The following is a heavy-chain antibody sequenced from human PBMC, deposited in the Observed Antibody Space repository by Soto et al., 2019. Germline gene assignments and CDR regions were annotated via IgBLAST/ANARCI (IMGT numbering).Heavy chain of an antibody. D-gene: IGHD6-13*01. CDR3: ARDGIAAAGFAEYFQH. V-gene: IGHV3-30*04. CDR2: ISYDGSNK. Sequence: GGSLRLSCAASGFTFSSYAMHWVRQAPGKGLEWVAVISYDGSNKYYADSVKGRFTISRDNSKNTLYLQMNSLRAEDTAVYYCARDGIAAAGFAEYFQHWGQGTLVTVSS. J-gene: IGHJ1*01. CDR1: GFTFSSYA.